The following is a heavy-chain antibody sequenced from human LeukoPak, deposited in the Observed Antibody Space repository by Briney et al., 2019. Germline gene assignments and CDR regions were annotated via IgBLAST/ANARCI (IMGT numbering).Heavy chain of an antibody. V-gene: IGHV1-69*05. J-gene: IGHJ6*03. Sequence: GASVKVSCKASGGTFSRYAISWVRQAPGQGLEWMGGIIPIFGIANYAQKFQGRVTITTDESTSTAYMELSSLRSEDTAVYYCAFSGYAGYYYYYMDVWGKGTTVSVSS. D-gene: IGHD3-22*01. CDR2: IIPIFGIA. CDR1: GGTFSRYA. CDR3: AFSGYAGYYYYYMDV.